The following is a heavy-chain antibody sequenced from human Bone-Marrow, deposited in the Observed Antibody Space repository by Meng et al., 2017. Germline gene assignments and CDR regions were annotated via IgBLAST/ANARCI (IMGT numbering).Heavy chain of an antibody. Sequence: SETLSLTCAVYGGSFSGYYWSWIRQPPGKGLEWIGEINHSGSTNYNPSLKSRVTISVDTSKNQFSLKLSSVTAADTAVYYCARSPYTAMANDAFDIWGQGTMVTVSS. CDR2: INHSGST. J-gene: IGHJ3*02. CDR3: ARSPYTAMANDAFDI. D-gene: IGHD5-18*01. CDR1: GGSFSGYY. V-gene: IGHV4-34*01.